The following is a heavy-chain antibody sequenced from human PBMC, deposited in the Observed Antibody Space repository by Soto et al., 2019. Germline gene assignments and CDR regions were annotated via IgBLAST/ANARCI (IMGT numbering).Heavy chain of an antibody. V-gene: IGHV1-46*03. J-gene: IGHJ4*02. D-gene: IGHD2-15*01. Sequence: ASVKVSCKASGYTFSNYYMHWVRPAPGQGLEWMGIIDPRDGTTSYAQKFWGRVTMSRDTSTSTVYMELSSLRSEDTAVYYCGRGDCGGGRCYRFDYWGQGTLVTVSS. CDR3: GRGDCGGGRCYRFDY. CDR1: GYTFSNYY. CDR2: IDPRDGTT.